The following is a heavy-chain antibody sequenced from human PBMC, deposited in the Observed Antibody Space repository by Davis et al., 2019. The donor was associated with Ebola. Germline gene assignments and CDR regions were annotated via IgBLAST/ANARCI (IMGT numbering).Heavy chain of an antibody. CDR2: FDPEDGEP. CDR1: GHTFSDFF. V-gene: IGHV1-24*01. CDR3: ATLEAGGTY. J-gene: IGHJ4*02. Sequence: ASVKVSCKASGHTFSDFFMHWIRQAPGQGLEWMGGFDPEDGEPVYAQKFQGRITMTDDTSTDTAYMELSSLRSDDTAVYYCATLEAGGTYWGQGTLVTVSS. D-gene: IGHD3-16*01.